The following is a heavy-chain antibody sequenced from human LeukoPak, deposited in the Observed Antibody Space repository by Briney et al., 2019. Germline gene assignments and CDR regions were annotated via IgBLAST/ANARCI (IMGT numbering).Heavy chain of an antibody. CDR3: ATVWGYYYYYYMDV. J-gene: IGHJ6*03. CDR1: GGSISSSSYY. D-gene: IGHD2-8*01. Sequence: NPSETLSLTCTVTGGSISSSSYYWGWIRQPPGKGLEWIGSIYYSGRTYYNPSLKSRVTISVDTSKNQFALKLSSVTAADTAVYYCATVWGYYYYYYMDVWGKGTTVTVSS. CDR2: IYYSGRT. V-gene: IGHV4-39*01.